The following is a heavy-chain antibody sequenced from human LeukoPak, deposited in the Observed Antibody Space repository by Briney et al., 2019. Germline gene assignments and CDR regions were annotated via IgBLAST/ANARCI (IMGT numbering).Heavy chain of an antibody. CDR2: ISSSGSTI. Sequence: GGSLRLSCAASGFTFSSYEMNWVRQAPGKGLEWVSYISSSGSTIYYADSVKGRFTISRDNAKNSLYLQMNSLRVEDTAIYYCAKVAHYYYGSESYYFFEHWGQGTPVTASS. J-gene: IGHJ4*02. D-gene: IGHD3-10*01. CDR3: AKVAHYYYGSESYYFFEH. V-gene: IGHV3-48*03. CDR1: GFTFSSYE.